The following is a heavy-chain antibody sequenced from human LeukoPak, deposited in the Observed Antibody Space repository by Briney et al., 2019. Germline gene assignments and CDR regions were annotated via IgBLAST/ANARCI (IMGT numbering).Heavy chain of an antibody. D-gene: IGHD4-17*01. Sequence: SVKVSCKASGYTFTSYDINWVRQATGQGLEWMGWMNPNSGNTGYAQKFQGRVTMTRDTSISTAYMELSSLRSEDTAVYYCATVPFHDYGDYGYWGQGTLVTVSS. J-gene: IGHJ4*02. CDR3: ATVPFHDYGDYGY. CDR2: MNPNSGNT. CDR1: GYTFTSYD. V-gene: IGHV1-8*01.